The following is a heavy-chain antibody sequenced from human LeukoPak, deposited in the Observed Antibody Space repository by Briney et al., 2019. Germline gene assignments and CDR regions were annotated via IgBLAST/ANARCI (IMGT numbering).Heavy chain of an antibody. D-gene: IGHD6-13*01. Sequence: PGGSLRLSCAASGFTFSDYSMNWLRQTPSKGLEWVSCISGSGSYIYYADSVKGRFTISRDNAKNSLHLQVNSLRAEDTAIYYCARDLAGSSSWFKPYYFDYWGQGTLVTVSS. CDR3: ARDLAGSSSWFKPYYFDY. V-gene: IGHV3-21*06. CDR1: GFTFSDYS. CDR2: ISGSGSYI. J-gene: IGHJ4*02.